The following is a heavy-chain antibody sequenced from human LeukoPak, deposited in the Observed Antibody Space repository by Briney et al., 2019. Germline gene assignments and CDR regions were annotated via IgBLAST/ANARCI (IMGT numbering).Heavy chain of an antibody. CDR2: INTDGRHT. V-gene: IGHV3-74*01. J-gene: IGHJ4*02. CDR3: ARGSSWPDY. CDR1: GFTVSGSW. D-gene: IGHD6-13*01. Sequence: GDSLRLSCAASGFTVSGSWMHWVRQAPGKGLVWDSRINTDGRHTASADSVKRRFTISKDNAHNALYLQMNSLRGEDTVVYYCARGSSWPDYWRQGT.